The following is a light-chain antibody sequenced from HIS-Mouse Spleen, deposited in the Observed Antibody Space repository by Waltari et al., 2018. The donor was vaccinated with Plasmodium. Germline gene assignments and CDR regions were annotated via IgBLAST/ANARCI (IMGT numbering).Light chain of an antibody. V-gene: IGKV3D-20*02. Sequence: EIVLTQSPGTLSLSPGERATLSCRASQSVSRSYLAWYQQKPGQAPRLLIYGASSRATGIPDRFSGSGSGTDFTLTISRLEPEDFAVYYCQQRSNWPSLTFGGGTKVEIK. CDR1: QSVSRSY. CDR2: GAS. CDR3: QQRSNWPSLT. J-gene: IGKJ4*01.